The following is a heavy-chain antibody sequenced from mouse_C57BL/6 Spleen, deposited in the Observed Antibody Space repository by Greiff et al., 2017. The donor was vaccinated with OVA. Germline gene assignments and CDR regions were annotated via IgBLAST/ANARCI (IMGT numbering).Heavy chain of an antibody. V-gene: IGHV5-17*01. CDR3: ARLYGNPYYYAMDY. CDR2: ISSGSSTI. J-gene: IGHJ4*01. D-gene: IGHD2-10*02. CDR1: GFTFSDYG. Sequence: EVKLMESGGGLVKPGGSLKLSCAASGFTFSDYGMHWVRQAPEKGLEWVAYISSGSSTIYYADTVKGRFTISRDNAKNTLCLQMTSLRSEDTAMYYCARLYGNPYYYAMDYWGQGTSVTVSS.